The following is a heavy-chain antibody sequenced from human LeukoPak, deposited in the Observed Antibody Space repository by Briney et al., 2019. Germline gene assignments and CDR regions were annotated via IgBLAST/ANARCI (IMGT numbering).Heavy chain of an antibody. CDR2: INPDGSGK. D-gene: IGHD3-16*01. J-gene: IGHJ4*02. CDR1: GFTLSTYW. Sequence: GGSLRLSCEASGFTLSTYWMNWVRQVPGKGLDWVANINPDGSGKRYVDSVKGRFTIGRDNADNSLSLQMNSLRAEDTAVYYCASWGAGGNSWGQGTLVTVSS. V-gene: IGHV3-7*01. CDR3: ASWGAGGNS.